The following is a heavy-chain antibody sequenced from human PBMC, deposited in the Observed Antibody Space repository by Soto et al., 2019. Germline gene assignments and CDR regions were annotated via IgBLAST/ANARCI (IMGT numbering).Heavy chain of an antibody. CDR3: AKDSRMVVVTAPYDY. Sequence: VQMVESGGGVVQPGRSLRLSCAASGFPFSSYGMHWVRQAPGKGLEWVAVISYDGSNKYYADSVKGRFTISRDNSKNTLYLQMNSLRAEDTAVYYCAKDSRMVVVTAPYDYWGQGTRVTVSS. CDR1: GFPFSSYG. D-gene: IGHD2-21*02. J-gene: IGHJ4*02. V-gene: IGHV3-30*18. CDR2: ISYDGSNK.